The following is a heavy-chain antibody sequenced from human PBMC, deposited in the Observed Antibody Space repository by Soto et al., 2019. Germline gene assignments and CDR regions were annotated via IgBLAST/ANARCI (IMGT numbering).Heavy chain of an antibody. CDR1: GYTFSSYG. V-gene: IGHV1-18*01. J-gene: IGHJ2*01. D-gene: IGHD5-18*01. Sequence: QAQLVQSGAEVKKPGDSVKVSCKASGYTFSSYGISWVRQAPGQGLEWMGWITVYNGNTHYAEKFQGRVTMTTDTSTSTAYRELWTLRSDDTAAYYCARAFSYGSYWYFDLWGRGTLVTVSS. CDR3: ARAFSYGSYWYFDL. CDR2: ITVYNGNT.